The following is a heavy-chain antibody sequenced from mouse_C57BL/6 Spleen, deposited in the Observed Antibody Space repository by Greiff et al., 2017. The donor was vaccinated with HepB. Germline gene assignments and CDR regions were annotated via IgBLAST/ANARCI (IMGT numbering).Heavy chain of an antibody. CDR1: GFTFSSYA. V-gene: IGHV5-4*01. CDR3: ARAGWAFDY. CDR2: ISDGGSYT. Sequence: EVQLVESGGGLVKPGGSLKLSCAASGFTFSSYAMSWVRQTPEKRLEWVATISDGGSYTYYPDNVKGRFTISRDNAKNNLYLQMSHLKSEDTAMYYCARAGWAFDYWGQGTTLTVSS. D-gene: IGHD3-1*01. J-gene: IGHJ2*01.